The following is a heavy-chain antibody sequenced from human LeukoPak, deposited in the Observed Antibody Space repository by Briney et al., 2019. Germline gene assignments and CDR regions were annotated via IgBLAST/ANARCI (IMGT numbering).Heavy chain of an antibody. J-gene: IGHJ5*02. CDR2: ISGSGGST. Sequence: GGSLRLSCAASGFTFSSYAMSWVRQAPGKGLEWVSAISGSGGSTYYADSVKGRFTISRDNSKNTLYLQMNSLRAEDTAVYYCATLDYDYVWGSYRYTDKNWFDPWGQGTLVTVSS. CDR3: ATLDYDYVWGSYRYTDKNWFDP. D-gene: IGHD3-16*02. V-gene: IGHV3-23*01. CDR1: GFTFSSYA.